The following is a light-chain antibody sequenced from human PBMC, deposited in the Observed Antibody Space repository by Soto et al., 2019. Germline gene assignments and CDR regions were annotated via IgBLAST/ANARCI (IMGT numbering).Light chain of an antibody. CDR2: GAS. Sequence: EIIMTQSPATRSVPPGERATLSCRASQSVSSNLAWYQQKRGQAPRLLVYGASSRATGIPDRFSGSVSGTDFTLAISRLQPEDFAGYYCQQYGSSPPINFGQGTRLEIK. CDR1: QSVSSN. J-gene: IGKJ5*01. CDR3: QQYGSSPPIN. V-gene: IGKV3-20*01.